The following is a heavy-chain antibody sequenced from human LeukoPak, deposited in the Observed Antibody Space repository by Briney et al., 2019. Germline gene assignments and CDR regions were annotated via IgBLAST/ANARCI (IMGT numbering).Heavy chain of an antibody. J-gene: IGHJ4*02. CDR1: GDSVSSNSAA. Sequence: SQTLSLTCAISGDSVSSNSAAWNWLRQSPSRGLEWLGRTYYRSKWYNDYAVSVKSRITINPDTSKNQFSLQLNSVTPEDTAVYYCARADSQNGNRNVDTAPFDYWGQGTLVTVSS. CDR3: ARADSQNGNRNVDTAPFDY. V-gene: IGHV6-1*01. CDR2: TYYRSKWYN. D-gene: IGHD5-18*01.